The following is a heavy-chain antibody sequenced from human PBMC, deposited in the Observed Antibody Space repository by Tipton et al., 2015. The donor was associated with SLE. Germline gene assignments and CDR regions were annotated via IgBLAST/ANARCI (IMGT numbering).Heavy chain of an antibody. V-gene: IGHV4-4*02. CDR3: ARERTGFGWLDP. CDR1: GDSVSSYQW. D-gene: IGHD3/OR15-3a*01. CDR2: IHHTGST. J-gene: IGHJ5*02. Sequence: TLSLTCVVSGDSVSSYQWWSWVRQSSDKGLEWIGHIHHTGSTNYNPSLKSRVTLSVDTSKNQFSLKLSSVTAADTAVYYCARERTGFGWLDPRGQGTLVTVSS.